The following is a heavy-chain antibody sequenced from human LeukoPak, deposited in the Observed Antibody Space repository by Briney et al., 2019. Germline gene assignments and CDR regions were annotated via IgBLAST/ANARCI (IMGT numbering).Heavy chain of an antibody. Sequence: PGGSLRLSCAASGFTFSSYSMNWVRQAPGKGLEWVSSISGSSTYIYYADSVKGRFTISRDNAKDSLYLQMNSLRAEDTALYYCARAPLLWFGEYYFDAFDIWGQGTVVTVSS. V-gene: IGHV3-21*01. D-gene: IGHD3-10*01. CDR1: GFTFSSYS. CDR3: ARAPLLWFGEYYFDAFDI. J-gene: IGHJ3*02. CDR2: ISGSSTYI.